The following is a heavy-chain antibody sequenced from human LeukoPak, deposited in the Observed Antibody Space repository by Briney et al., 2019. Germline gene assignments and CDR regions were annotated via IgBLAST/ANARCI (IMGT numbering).Heavy chain of an antibody. CDR3: ARDPQLAAAGTPYFDY. Sequence: SETLSLTCTVSGGSISSSSYYWGWIRQPPGKGLEWIGSIYYSGSTYYNPSLKSRVTISVDTSKNQFSLKLSSVTAADTAVYYCARDPQLAAAGTPYFDYWGQGTLVTVSS. V-gene: IGHV4-39*07. CDR1: GGSISSSSYY. J-gene: IGHJ4*02. D-gene: IGHD6-13*01. CDR2: IYYSGST.